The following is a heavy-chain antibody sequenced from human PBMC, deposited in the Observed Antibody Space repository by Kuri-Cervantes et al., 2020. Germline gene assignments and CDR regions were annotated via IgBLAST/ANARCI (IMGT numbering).Heavy chain of an antibody. CDR2: LYSGGKI. CDR3: ARGSSRDTDFEY. Sequence: GSLKISCAASGFTVSTNHMSWVRQAPGKGLEWVSILYSGGKIYYAASVRGRFAISRDSSENKLYLQMDSLTAEDTAVYYCARGSSRDTDFEYWGQGTLVTVSS. CDR1: GFTVSTNH. J-gene: IGHJ4*02. V-gene: IGHV3-53*01. D-gene: IGHD2-2*02.